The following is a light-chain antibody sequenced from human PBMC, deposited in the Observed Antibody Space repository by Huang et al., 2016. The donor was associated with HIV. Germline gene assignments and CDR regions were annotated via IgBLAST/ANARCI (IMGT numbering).Light chain of an antibody. V-gene: IGKV2-30*01. CDR1: QSLVYGDGNIY. Sequence: DVLLTQSPLSLPVTLGQPAFITCKSNQSLVYGDGNIYLNWFHQRPGHSPRRLIYKLSIPDSGVPDRFSAGGSGTDFTLWISEVEAEDVGDYYCMQASHGAATFGQGTRVDIK. CDR3: MQASHGAAT. J-gene: IGKJ1*01. CDR2: KLS.